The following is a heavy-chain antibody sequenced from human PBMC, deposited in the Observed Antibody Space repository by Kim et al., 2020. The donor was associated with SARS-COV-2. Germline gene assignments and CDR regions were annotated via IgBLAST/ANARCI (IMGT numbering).Heavy chain of an antibody. V-gene: IGHV1-69*01. CDR2: A. D-gene: IGHD6-13*01. Sequence: ANKPQRFQGRVTITADESTSTAYMELSSLRSEDTAVYYCARDTTGYSSSWGQGTLVTVSS. J-gene: IGHJ4*02. CDR3: ARDTTGYSSS.